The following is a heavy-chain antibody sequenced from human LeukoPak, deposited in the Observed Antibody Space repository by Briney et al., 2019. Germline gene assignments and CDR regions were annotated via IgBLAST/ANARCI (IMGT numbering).Heavy chain of an antibody. Sequence: GASVKVSCKAAGYTFSSYYINWVRQAPGQGLEYMGWMNPSSGNTGYTQKFQGRITMTRDTSIGTAYMELSSLKSEDTALYYCTRMRGYTYGYWYLDLWGRGTLVTVSS. CDR3: TRMRGYTYGYWYLDL. D-gene: IGHD5-18*01. J-gene: IGHJ2*01. V-gene: IGHV1-8*01. CDR1: GYTFSSYY. CDR2: MNPSSGNT.